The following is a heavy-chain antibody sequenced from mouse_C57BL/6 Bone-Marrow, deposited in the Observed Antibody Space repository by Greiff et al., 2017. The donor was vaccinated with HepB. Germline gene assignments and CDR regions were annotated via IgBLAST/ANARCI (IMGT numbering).Heavy chain of an antibody. J-gene: IGHJ2*01. CDR2: IRSKSNNYAT. Sequence: EVKLVESGGGLVQPKGSLKLSCAASGFSFNTYAMNWVRQAPGKGLEWVARIRSKSNNYATYYADSVKDRFTISRDDSESMLYLQMNNLKTEDTAMYYCVRGGYDGYYDGYFDYWGQGTTLTVSS. V-gene: IGHV10-1*01. CDR1: GFSFNTYA. D-gene: IGHD2-3*01. CDR3: VRGGYDGYYDGYFDY.